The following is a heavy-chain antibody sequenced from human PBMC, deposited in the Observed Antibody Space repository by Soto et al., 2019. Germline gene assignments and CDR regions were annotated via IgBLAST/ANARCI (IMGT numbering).Heavy chain of an antibody. CDR3: AKDRVYGGNSNYFDY. Sequence: GGSLRLSCAASGFTFSSYAMSWVRQAPGKGLEWVSAISGSGGSTYYADSVKGRFTISRDNSKNTLYLQMNSLRAEDTAVYYCAKDRVYGGNSNYFDYWGQGTLVTVSS. V-gene: IGHV3-23*01. D-gene: IGHD4-17*01. CDR1: GFTFSSYA. J-gene: IGHJ4*02. CDR2: ISGSGGST.